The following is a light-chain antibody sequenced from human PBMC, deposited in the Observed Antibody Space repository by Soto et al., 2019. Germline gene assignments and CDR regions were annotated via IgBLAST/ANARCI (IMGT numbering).Light chain of an antibody. J-gene: IGKJ1*01. V-gene: IGKV3-15*01. Sequence: EIVLTQSPGTLSLSPGERATLSCWAGQSVSSNLAWYQQKPGQAPRLLIYGASTRATGIPARFTGSGSGTEFTLTISSLQFDDSAVYYCQQYNNWWTFGQGTKVDI. CDR1: QSVSSN. CDR2: GAS. CDR3: QQYNNWWT.